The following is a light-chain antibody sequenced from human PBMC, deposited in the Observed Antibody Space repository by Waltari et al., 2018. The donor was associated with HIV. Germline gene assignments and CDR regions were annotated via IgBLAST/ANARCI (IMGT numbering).Light chain of an antibody. CDR1: SGSVSTSSS. CDR2: STN. J-gene: IGLJ3*02. CDR3: VLYMGSGIWV. V-gene: IGLV8-61*01. Sequence: QTVVTQEPSFSVSPGGTVTLTCGLSSGSVSTSSSPSWYQQPPGQTPRTLIYSTNTRSSGVPDRFSGSILGNKAALTITGAQADDESDYYCVLYMGSGIWVFGGGTKLTVL.